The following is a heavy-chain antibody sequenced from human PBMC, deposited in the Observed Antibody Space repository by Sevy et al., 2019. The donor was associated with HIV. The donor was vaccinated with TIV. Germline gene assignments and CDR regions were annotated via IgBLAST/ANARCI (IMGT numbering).Heavy chain of an antibody. CDR3: AKDFTGYNGMDV. J-gene: IGHJ6*02. V-gene: IGHV3-30*18. CDR1: GFTFNTYG. Sequence: GGSLRLSCAASGFTFNTYGMHWVRQAPGKGLEWVAVISYHGRDKFYGDSVEGRFTISRDNSKKMLYLQMKSLRTEDTAVYYCAKDFTGYNGMDVWRQGTMVTVSS. CDR2: ISYHGRDK. D-gene: IGHD3-9*01.